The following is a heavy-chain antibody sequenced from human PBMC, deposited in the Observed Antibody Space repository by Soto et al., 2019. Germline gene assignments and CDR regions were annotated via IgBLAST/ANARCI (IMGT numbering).Heavy chain of an antibody. CDR3: ASPGEVRYFDWFRTGYFDY. J-gene: IGHJ4*02. Sequence: QLQLQESGPGLVKPSETLSLTCTVSGGSISSSSYYWGWIRQPPGKGLEWIGGIYYSGSTYYNPSLKRRVTISVDTSKNQFSLKLSSVTAADTAVYYCASPGEVRYFDWFRTGYFDYWGQGTLVTVSS. CDR1: GGSISSSSYY. D-gene: IGHD3-9*01. V-gene: IGHV4-39*01. CDR2: IYYSGST.